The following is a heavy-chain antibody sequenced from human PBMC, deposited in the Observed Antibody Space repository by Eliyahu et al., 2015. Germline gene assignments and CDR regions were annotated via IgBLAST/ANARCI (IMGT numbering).Heavy chain of an antibody. J-gene: IGHJ3*02. Sequence: QVQLQQWGAGLLEPSETLSLTCAVNGGSLSGYYWSWIRQPPGKALEWIGESSHSGSTKYSPSLKSRVTISVDMSKNQISLKLRSVTDADTAVYYCVRNFDTWGQGTMVTVSS. V-gene: IGHV4-34*02. CDR1: GGSLSGYY. CDR2: SSHSGST. CDR3: VRNFDT.